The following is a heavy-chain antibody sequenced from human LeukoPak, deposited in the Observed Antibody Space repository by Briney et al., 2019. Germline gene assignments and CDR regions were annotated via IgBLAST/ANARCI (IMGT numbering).Heavy chain of an antibody. CDR2: ISYDGRQK. CDR3: AREEYTNGHDY. D-gene: IGHD5-18*01. V-gene: IGHV3-30-3*01. Sequence: GGSLRLSCAASGFTFSEYAMHWVRQAPGKGLEWVAVISYDGRQKYYGDSVKGRFTISRDNPKNTLYLQMNSLRDDDTAVYYCAREEYTNGHDYWGQGTLVTVSS. J-gene: IGHJ4*02. CDR1: GFTFSEYA.